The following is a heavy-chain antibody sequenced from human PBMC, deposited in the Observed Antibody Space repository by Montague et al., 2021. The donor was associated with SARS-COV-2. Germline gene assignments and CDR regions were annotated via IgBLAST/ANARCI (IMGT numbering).Heavy chain of an antibody. Sequence: SLRLSCAPSRFNFQVSELNWVRQAPGKGLEWVSYITSISSSKYYVESVEGRFAVSRDNARELLYLQMDDLRAEDTALYYCVREYRSSSGRAFDIWGRGTLVIVSS. V-gene: IGHV3-48*03. CDR1: RFNFQVSE. CDR3: VREYRSSSGRAFDI. D-gene: IGHD1-26*01. J-gene: IGHJ3*02. CDR2: ITSISSSK.